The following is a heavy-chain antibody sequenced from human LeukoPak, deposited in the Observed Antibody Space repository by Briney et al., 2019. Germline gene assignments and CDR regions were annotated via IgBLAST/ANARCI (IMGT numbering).Heavy chain of an antibody. Sequence: PSKTLSLTCTVSGGSISSYYWSWIRQPAGKGLEWIGRIYTSGSTNYNPSLKSRVTISVDKSKNQFSLKLSSVTAADTAVYYCARDRSLTIFGVVYDAFDIWGQGTMVTVSS. CDR2: IYTSGST. CDR3: ARDRSLTIFGVVYDAFDI. CDR1: GGSISSYY. V-gene: IGHV4-4*07. D-gene: IGHD3-3*01. J-gene: IGHJ3*02.